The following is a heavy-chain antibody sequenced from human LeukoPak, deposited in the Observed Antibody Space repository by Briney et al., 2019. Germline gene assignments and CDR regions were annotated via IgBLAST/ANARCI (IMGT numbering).Heavy chain of an antibody. V-gene: IGHV4-31*03. CDR1: GGSISSGGYY. CDR2: IYYSGNT. J-gene: IGHJ4*02. CDR3: ARVTNYYDTIGYNYYFDY. Sequence: TSETLSLTCTVSGGSISSGGYYWSWIRQHPGKGLEWIGYIYYSGNTYYNPSLKGRVTISRDTSKNQFSLKLSSVTAADTAVYYCARVTNYYDTIGYNYYFDYWGQGTLVTVSS. D-gene: IGHD3-22*01.